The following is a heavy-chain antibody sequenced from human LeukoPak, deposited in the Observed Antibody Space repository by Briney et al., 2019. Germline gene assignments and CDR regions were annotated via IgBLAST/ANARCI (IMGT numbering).Heavy chain of an antibody. CDR3: AKDGVRDGYNYYFDY. Sequence: GGSLRLSCAASVFTFSSYGMHWVRQAPGKGLEWVAVIWYDGSNKYYADSVKGRFTISRYNSKNTLYLQMNSLRAEDTAVYYCAKDGVRDGYNYYFDYWGQGTLVNVSS. J-gene: IGHJ4*02. CDR1: VFTFSSYG. CDR2: IWYDGSNK. V-gene: IGHV3-33*06. D-gene: IGHD5-24*01.